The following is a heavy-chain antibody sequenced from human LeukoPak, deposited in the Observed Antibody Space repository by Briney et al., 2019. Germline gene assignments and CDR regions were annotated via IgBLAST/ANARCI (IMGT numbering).Heavy chain of an antibody. CDR1: GYSFTSYW. CDR3: ARTNVDTTMIGAFYFDY. Sequence: GESLKISCKGSGYSFTSYWIGWVRQMPGKGLEWMGIIYPGDSDTRYSPSFQGQVTISADKSISTAFLQWSSLKASDTAMYYCARTNVDTTMIGAFYFDYWGQGVLVTVSS. D-gene: IGHD5-18*01. CDR2: IYPGDSDT. V-gene: IGHV5-51*01. J-gene: IGHJ4*02.